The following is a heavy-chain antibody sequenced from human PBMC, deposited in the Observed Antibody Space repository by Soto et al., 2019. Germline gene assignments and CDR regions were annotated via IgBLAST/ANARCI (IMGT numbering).Heavy chain of an antibody. CDR1: GFTFRTYC. CDR2: INQDGSEK. D-gene: IGHD5-18*01. Sequence: EVQLVESGGGLVQPGGSLRLSCAASGFTFRTYCLSWVRQVPGKGMEWVANINQDGSEKNYVDSVKGRFTISRDNAKNALYLQRSSLRAEDTALYYCARDGSTSWYSYDYHGMDVWGQGTTVTVSS. V-gene: IGHV3-7*05. CDR3: ARDGSTSWYSYDYHGMDV. J-gene: IGHJ6*02.